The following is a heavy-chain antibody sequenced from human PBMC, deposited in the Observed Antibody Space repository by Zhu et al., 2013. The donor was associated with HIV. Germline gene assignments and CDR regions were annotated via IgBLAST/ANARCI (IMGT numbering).Heavy chain of an antibody. CDR1: GYTLNNYI. CDR3: ARNMFGSSGYYSYHNQMDV. CDR2: INAANGHT. D-gene: IGHD3-22*01. J-gene: IGHJ6*02. V-gene: IGHV1-3*01. Sequence: QVQLVQSGTEVKKPGASVQVSCTASGYTLNNYIIHWVRQAPGQKLEWMGWINAANGHTEYSQNFQDRVTITRDTSATTAYMKLSSLRSGDTAVYYCARNMFGSSGYYSYHNQMDVWGQGTTVTVSS.